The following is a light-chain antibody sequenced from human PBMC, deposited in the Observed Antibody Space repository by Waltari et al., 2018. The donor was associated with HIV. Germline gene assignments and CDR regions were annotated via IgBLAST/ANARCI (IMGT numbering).Light chain of an antibody. V-gene: IGLV1-40*01. J-gene: IGLJ3*02. CDR3: QSYDKSLSGWV. Sequence: QSVVTQPPSVSGAPGQTVAISCTGSSSNIGAGCDIHWYQHFPVAPPKVVVYGNTNRPSGVPDLCSGSKSGSAASLGMAGLQADDEAEYYCQSYDKSLSGWVFGGGTKVTVL. CDR1: SSNIGAGCD. CDR2: GNT.